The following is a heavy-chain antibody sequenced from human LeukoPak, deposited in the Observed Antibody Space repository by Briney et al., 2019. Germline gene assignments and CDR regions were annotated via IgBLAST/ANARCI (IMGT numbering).Heavy chain of an antibody. CDR3: ARDSSSGFDY. D-gene: IGHD6-6*01. J-gene: IGHJ4*02. Sequence: GGSLRLSCAASGFTFSRYWMSWVRQAPGKGLEWVANIKLDGSEKYYVDSVKGRFTISRDNAKNSLYLQMNSLRAEDTAVYYCARDSSSGFDYWGQGTLVTVSS. CDR2: IKLDGSEK. V-gene: IGHV3-7*01. CDR1: GFTFSRYW.